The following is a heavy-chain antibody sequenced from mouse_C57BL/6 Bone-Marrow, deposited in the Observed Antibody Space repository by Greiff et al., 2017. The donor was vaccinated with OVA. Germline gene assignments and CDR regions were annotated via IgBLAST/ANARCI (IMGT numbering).Heavy chain of an antibody. D-gene: IGHD1-1*01. Sequence: EVQGVESGGDLVKPGGSLKLSCAASGFTFSSYGMSWVRQTPDKRLEWVGTISSGGSYTYYTDSVKGRFTFTRDNAKNTLYLQRSSLKSEDTAVYYWASLYDGSSFMEDWGQGTAVTVSA. J-gene: IGHJ4*01. CDR2: ISSGGSYT. V-gene: IGHV5-6*01. CDR3: ASLYDGSSFMED. CDR1: GFTFSSYG.